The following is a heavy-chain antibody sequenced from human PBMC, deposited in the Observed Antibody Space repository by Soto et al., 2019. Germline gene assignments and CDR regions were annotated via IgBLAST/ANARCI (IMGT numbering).Heavy chain of an antibody. CDR2: IIPIFGTA. V-gene: IGHV1-69*13. Sequence: ASVKVSCKASGGTFSSYAISWVRQAPGQGLEWMGGIIPIFGTANYAQKFQGRVTITADESTSTAYMELSSLRSEDTAVYYCAREGQGGYSYGYRAMVYWGQGTLVTVSS. CDR3: AREGQGGYSYGYRAMVY. CDR1: GGTFSSYA. D-gene: IGHD5-18*01. J-gene: IGHJ4*02.